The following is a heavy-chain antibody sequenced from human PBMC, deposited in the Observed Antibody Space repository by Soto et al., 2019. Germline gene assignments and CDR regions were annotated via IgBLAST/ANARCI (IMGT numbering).Heavy chain of an antibody. J-gene: IGHJ4*01. CDR2: VSGSGDSATGDRT. CDR3: AKDERGVIADYFDC. CDR1: GFTFSDYG. D-gene: IGHD3-10*01. V-gene: IGHV3-23*01. Sequence: GGSRRLSCAASGFTFSDYGMSWVRQAPGKGLERVSGVSGSGDSATGDRTYYADSVKGRFTISRDNSKNTLYLQMNSLTAEDTAVYYCAKDERGVIADYFDCWGQGTLGTVSS.